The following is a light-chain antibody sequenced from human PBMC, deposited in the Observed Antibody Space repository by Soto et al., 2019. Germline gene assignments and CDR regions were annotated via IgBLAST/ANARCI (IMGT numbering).Light chain of an antibody. CDR2: EVN. CDR3: SSYTSSSTYV. Sequence: QSASVSGSPGQSITISCTGASSDVGDYNYVSWYQHHPGKAPKLLIYEVNNRPSGVSDRFSGSKSGNVASLTISWLQAEDEADYYCSSYTSSSTYVFGTGTKLTVL. J-gene: IGLJ1*01. CDR1: SSDVGDYNY. V-gene: IGLV2-14*01.